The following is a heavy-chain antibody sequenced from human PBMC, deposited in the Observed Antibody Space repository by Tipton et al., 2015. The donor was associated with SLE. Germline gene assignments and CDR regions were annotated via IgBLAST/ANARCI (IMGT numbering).Heavy chain of an antibody. J-gene: IGHJ2*01. Sequence: SLRLSCAASGFTFNSYEMNWVRQAPGKGLEWISYISSSLNNIHYADSVKGRFTISRDNAKNSLYLQMNSLGADDTAVYYCARRGSGSFFVYFDLWGRGTLVTVSS. CDR2: ISSSLNNI. V-gene: IGHV3-48*03. CDR3: ARRGSGSFFVYFDL. CDR1: GFTFNSYE. D-gene: IGHD3-10*01.